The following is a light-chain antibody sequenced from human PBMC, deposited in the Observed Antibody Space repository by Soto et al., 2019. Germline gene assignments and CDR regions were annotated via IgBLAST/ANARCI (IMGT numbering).Light chain of an antibody. CDR1: QSIRTY. V-gene: IGKV1-39*01. CDR2: AAS. Sequence: DFQMTQSPSSLSASIGDRVTITCRASQSIRTYLNWYQQKPGKAPQLLIYAASRLQSGVPSRFSGSGSGTDFTLTISSLQTEDFATYYCQQSYSTMATFGQGTKVDIK. CDR3: QQSYSTMAT. J-gene: IGKJ1*01.